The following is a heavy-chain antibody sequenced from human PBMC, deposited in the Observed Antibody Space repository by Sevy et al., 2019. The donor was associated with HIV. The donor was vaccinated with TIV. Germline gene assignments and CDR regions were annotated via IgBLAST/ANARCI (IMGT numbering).Heavy chain of an antibody. V-gene: IGHV3-15*07. CDR2: IKSITDGGAA. CDR3: ARDRRGSYAFDI. Sequence: GGSLRLSCTASGFDFPNAWMNWIRQVPGKGLEWVGHIKSITDGGAADYAAPVKGRFTISRHDSKNTLYLQMNSLKAEDTAVYYCARDRRGSYAFDIWGQGTMVTVSS. CDR1: GFDFPNAW. J-gene: IGHJ3*02.